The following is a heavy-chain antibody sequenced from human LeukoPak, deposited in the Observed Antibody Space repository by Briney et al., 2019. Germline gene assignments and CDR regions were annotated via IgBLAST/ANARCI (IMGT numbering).Heavy chain of an antibody. V-gene: IGHV3-74*01. CDR1: GFTFSSCW. J-gene: IGHJ4*02. D-gene: IGHD3-10*01. CDR2: INTDGTTT. CDR3: ARDFLHGGV. Sequence: GGSLRLSCAASGFTFSSCWMHWVRQVPGKGLVWVSRINTDGTTTSYADSVKGRFTISRDNAKNTLYLQMNSLRAEDTAVYYCARDFLHGGVWGQGTLVTVSS.